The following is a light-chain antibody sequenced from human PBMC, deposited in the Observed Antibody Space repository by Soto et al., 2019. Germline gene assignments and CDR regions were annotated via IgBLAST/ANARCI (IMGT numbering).Light chain of an antibody. Sequence: DIQMTQSPSSVSAFVGDRVTITCRASQGVSSWLAWYQQKTGKAPNLLIYAASSLQSGVPSRFSGSGSGTDFTLTITNLQPEDFATYYCQQGDAFPLTFGGGTKVEIK. CDR2: AAS. J-gene: IGKJ4*01. V-gene: IGKV1D-12*01. CDR3: QQGDAFPLT. CDR1: QGVSSW.